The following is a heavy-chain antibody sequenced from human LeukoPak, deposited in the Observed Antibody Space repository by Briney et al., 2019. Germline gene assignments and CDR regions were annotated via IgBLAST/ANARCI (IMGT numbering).Heavy chain of an antibody. CDR1: GGTFSSYA. CDR2: IIPIFGTA. CDR3: ARDLDYEGY. Sequence: ASVKVSCKASGGTFSSYAISWVRQAPGQGLEWMGGIIPIFGTANYAQKFQGRVTMTRDTSTSTVYMELSSLRSEDTAVYYCARDLDYEGYWGQGTLVTVSS. V-gene: IGHV1-69*05. D-gene: IGHD4-17*01. J-gene: IGHJ4*02.